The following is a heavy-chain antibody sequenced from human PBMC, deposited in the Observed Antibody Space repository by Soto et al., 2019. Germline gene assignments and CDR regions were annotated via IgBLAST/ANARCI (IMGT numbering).Heavy chain of an antibody. V-gene: IGHV3-23*01. J-gene: IGHJ4*02. Sequence: EVQLLESGGGLVQPGGSLRLSCAASGFTFSDYAMSWVRQAPGKGLEWVSAITGSGGDTYHGDSVKGRFTISRDNSKNTLFLQMNRMRADDTAVYYCAKGSASGSPYYFDFWGQGALVTVSS. CDR2: ITGSGGDT. CDR3: AKGSASGSPYYFDF. CDR1: GFTFSDYA. D-gene: IGHD6-25*01.